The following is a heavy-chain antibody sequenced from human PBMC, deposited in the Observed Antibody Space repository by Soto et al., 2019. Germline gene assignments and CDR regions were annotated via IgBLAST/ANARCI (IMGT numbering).Heavy chain of an antibody. Sequence: GASVKVSCKASGYTFTNYGISWVRQAPGQGLEWMGWISAYNGNTYYTQKVQGRVTMTTDTSTNTAYMELRSLRSDDTAVYFCARDVTATAALLCDYWGQGTLVTVYS. J-gene: IGHJ4*02. CDR2: ISAYNGNT. V-gene: IGHV1-18*04. CDR3: ARDVTATAALLCDY. D-gene: IGHD2-21*01. CDR1: GYTFTNYG.